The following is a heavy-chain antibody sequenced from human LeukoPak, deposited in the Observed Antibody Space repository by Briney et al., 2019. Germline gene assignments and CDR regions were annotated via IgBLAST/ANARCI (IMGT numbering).Heavy chain of an antibody. V-gene: IGHV4-61*02. CDR1: GGSISSGNYY. Sequence: PSETLSLTCTVSGGSISSGNYYWSWIRQPAGKGLEWIGRIYTSGGTSGSTYYNPSLKSRVTISVDTSKNQFSLKLSSVTAADTAVYYCAWGDSSGYPFDPWGQGTLVTASS. D-gene: IGHD3-22*01. J-gene: IGHJ5*02. CDR3: AWGDSSGYPFDP. CDR2: IYTSGGTSGST.